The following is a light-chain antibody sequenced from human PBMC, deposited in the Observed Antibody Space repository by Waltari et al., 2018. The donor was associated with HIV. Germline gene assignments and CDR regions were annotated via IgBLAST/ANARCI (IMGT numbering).Light chain of an antibody. V-gene: IGLV9-49*01. J-gene: IGLJ2*01. CDR2: VGTGGIVG. CDR3: GADHGSGSNFVV. CDR1: SGYSNYK. Sequence: QPVLTQPPSASASLGASVTLTCTLSSGYSNYKVDWYQQRPGKGPRFVIRVGTGGIVGSKGDGIPDRCSVLGSGLNRYLTIKNIQEEDESDYHCGADHGSGSNFVVFGGGTKLTVL.